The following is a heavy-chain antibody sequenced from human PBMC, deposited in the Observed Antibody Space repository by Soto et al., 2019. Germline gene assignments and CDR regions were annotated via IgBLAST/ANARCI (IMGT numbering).Heavy chain of an antibody. J-gene: IGHJ4*02. CDR3: ARERGYCSGGSCYWPLGY. CDR1: GFTFSSYG. V-gene: IGHV3-33*01. D-gene: IGHD2-15*01. Sequence: PVGSLRLSCAASGFTFSSYGMHWVRQAPGKGLEWVAVIWYDGSNKYYADSVKGRFTISRDNSKNTLYLQMNSLRAEDTAVYYCARERGYCSGGSCYWPLGYWGQGTLVTVSS. CDR2: IWYDGSNK.